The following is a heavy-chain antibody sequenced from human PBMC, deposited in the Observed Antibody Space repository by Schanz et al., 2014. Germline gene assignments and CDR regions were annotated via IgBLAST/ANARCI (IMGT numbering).Heavy chain of an antibody. CDR1: GFGFSSYS. V-gene: IGHV3-48*01. CDR2: ISGSSRTI. Sequence: VHLMESGGGVVQPGGSLRLSCAASGFGFSSYSMNWVRQAPGKGLEWVSYISGSSRTIYYADSMKGRFTVSRDNAENALYLQMNSLRAEDTGLYFCARGGSGSHYRLDYWGQGTLVTVSS. J-gene: IGHJ4*02. CDR3: ARGGSGSHYRLDY. D-gene: IGHD1-26*01.